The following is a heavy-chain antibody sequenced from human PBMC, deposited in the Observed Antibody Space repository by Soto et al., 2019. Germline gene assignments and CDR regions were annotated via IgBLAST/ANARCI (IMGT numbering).Heavy chain of an antibody. CDR3: ARDLKREVELGGYYYYAMDV. Sequence: QVQLQESGPGLVKPSETLSLMCSVSGGSVSSGPYYWSWIRQPPGRELEWIGHVYYSGSTNYSPPLQSRITISVDMSKNQISLNLRSVTAADTAVYYCARDLKREVELGGYYYYAMDVWGQGTTVTVSS. CDR1: GGSVSSGPYY. D-gene: IGHD1-7*01. V-gene: IGHV4-61*01. CDR2: VYYSGST. J-gene: IGHJ6*02.